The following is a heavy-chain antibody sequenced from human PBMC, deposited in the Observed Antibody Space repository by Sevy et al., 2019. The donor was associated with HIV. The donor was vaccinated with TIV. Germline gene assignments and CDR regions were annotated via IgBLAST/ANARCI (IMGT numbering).Heavy chain of an antibody. CDR1: GYTFDSHD. Sequence: ASVKVSCKASGYTFDSHDINWIRQAPGQGLEWMGWMNPNSGNTGYAQRFQGRVTMTRTTSTSTAYMELSGLRSEDTALYYCARGHSYSYAKRGDWVNWYLDVWGRGPLVTVSS. CDR3: ARGHSYSYAKRGDWVNWYLDV. V-gene: IGHV1-8*01. J-gene: IGHJ2*01. CDR2: MNPNSGNT. D-gene: IGHD2-21*01.